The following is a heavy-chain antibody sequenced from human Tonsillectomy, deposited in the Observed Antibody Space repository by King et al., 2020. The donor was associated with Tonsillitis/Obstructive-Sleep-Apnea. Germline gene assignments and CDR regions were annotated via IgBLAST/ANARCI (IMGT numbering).Heavy chain of an antibody. Sequence: DVQLVESGAEVKKPGESLKISCQGSGYSFTSHWIGWVRQMPGKGLEWMGIIYPDDSDSRYSPSFQGQVTFSADKSINTVYLQWGSLKTSDTAIYFCARDSRSVVDNWYFDLWGRGTLVTVSS. CDR3: ARDSRSVVDNWYFDL. J-gene: IGHJ2*01. CDR1: GYSFTSHW. CDR2: IYPDDSDS. D-gene: IGHD3-22*01. V-gene: IGHV5-51*03.